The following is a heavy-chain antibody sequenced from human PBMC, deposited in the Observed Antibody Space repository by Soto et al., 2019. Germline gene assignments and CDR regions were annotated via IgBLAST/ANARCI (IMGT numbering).Heavy chain of an antibody. CDR1: GFTFSSYS. Sequence: PGGSLRLSCAASGFTFSSYSMNWVRQAPGKGLEWVSYIRSSGSPIYYADSVKGRFTISRDNAKNSLYLQMNSLRVEDTAIYYCTRDPHALDYWGRGTLVTVSS. V-gene: IGHV3-48*01. CDR2: IRSSGSPI. D-gene: IGHD2-2*01. CDR3: TRDPHALDY. J-gene: IGHJ4*02.